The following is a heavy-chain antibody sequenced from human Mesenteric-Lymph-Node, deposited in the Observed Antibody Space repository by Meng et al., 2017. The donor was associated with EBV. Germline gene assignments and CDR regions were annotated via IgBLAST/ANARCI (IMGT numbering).Heavy chain of an antibody. CDR3: AASYNWNSPFDY. D-gene: IGHD1-7*01. CDR1: GYTFTSYY. V-gene: IGHV1-46*01. J-gene: IGHJ4*02. CDR2: INPSGGST. Sequence: VEVGASGAEGKKPGASVKVSCEASGYTFTSYYMHWVRQSPGQGLEWMGIINPSGGSTSYAQKFQGRVTVTSDTSTSTVYMELTSLISEDMAVYFCAASYNWNSPFDYWGQGTLVTVSS.